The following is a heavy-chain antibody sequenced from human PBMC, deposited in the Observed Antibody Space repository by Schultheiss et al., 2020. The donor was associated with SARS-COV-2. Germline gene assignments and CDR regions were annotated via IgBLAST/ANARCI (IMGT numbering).Heavy chain of an antibody. V-gene: IGHV4-39*01. CDR3: ARSVGSSWYDFDY. CDR1: GGSISSSSYY. Sequence: SQTLSLTCTVSGGSISSSSYYWGWIRQPPGKGLEWIGSIYYSGSTYYNPSLKSRVTISEDTSKNQFSLKLSSVTAADTAVYYCARSVGSSWYDFDYWGQGTLVTVSS. CDR2: IYYSGST. D-gene: IGHD6-13*01. J-gene: IGHJ4*02.